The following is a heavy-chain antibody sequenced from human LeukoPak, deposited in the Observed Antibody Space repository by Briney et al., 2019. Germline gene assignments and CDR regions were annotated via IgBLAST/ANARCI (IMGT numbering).Heavy chain of an antibody. D-gene: IGHD2-2*02. CDR1: GFTFSNYT. J-gene: IGHJ6*03. CDR2: ISDNSNII. V-gene: IGHV3-48*01. Sequence: GGSLRLSCAASGFTFSNYTMNWVRQAPGKGLEWISYISDNSNIIYYADSVKGRFTISRDNAKSSLFLQINSLRAGDTAVYFCAREGIGGAPIPYYYYMDVWGKGTTVTVSS. CDR3: AREGIGGAPIPYYYYMDV.